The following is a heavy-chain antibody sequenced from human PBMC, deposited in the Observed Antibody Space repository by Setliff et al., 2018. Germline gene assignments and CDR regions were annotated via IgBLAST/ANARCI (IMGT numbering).Heavy chain of an antibody. CDR3: ARIGPSNWGIRGYNWLDP. J-gene: IGHJ5*02. CDR2: ISGGNGNT. CDR1: GYTFTNYA. V-gene: IGHV1-3*01. D-gene: IGHD6-13*01. Sequence: ASVKVSCKASGYTFTNYAMHWVRQAPGQRLEWLGWISGGNGNTKYSQKFQGRVTITRDTSASTGYMELSSLRSEDTAMYYCARIGPSNWGIRGYNWLDPWGQGTQVTSPQ.